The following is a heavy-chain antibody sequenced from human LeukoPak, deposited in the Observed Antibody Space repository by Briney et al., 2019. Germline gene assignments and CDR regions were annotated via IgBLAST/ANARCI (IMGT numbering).Heavy chain of an antibody. J-gene: IGHJ4*02. CDR3: ARVGDDYVWGSYRPTYYFDY. Sequence: ASVKVSCKASGYTFTSYAMNWVRQPPGQGLEWMGWINTNTGNPTYAQGFTGRFVFSLDTSVSTAYLQISSLKAEDTAVYYCARVGDDYVWGSYRPTYYFDYWGQGTLVTVSS. V-gene: IGHV7-4-1*02. D-gene: IGHD3-16*02. CDR2: INTNTGNP. CDR1: GYTFTSYA.